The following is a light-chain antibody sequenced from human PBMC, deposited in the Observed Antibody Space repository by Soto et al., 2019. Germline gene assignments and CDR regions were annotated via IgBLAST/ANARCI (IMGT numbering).Light chain of an antibody. CDR2: AAS. CDR1: QSISSY. Sequence: DIQMTESPSSLSASVGDRVTITCRASQSISSYLNWYQQKPGKAPKPLIYAASSLQSGVPSRFSVSGSGTDFTLTISSLQTEDFATYYGQQSYSTSITFGQGTRLEIK. V-gene: IGKV1-39*01. CDR3: QQSYSTSIT. J-gene: IGKJ5*01.